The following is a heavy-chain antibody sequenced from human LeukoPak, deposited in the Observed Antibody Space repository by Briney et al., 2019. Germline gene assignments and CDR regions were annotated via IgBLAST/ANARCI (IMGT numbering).Heavy chain of an antibody. D-gene: IGHD3-16*01. CDR2: ISGSGGST. V-gene: IGHV3-23*01. CDR3: ARNQQLGGHSYYYYGMDV. J-gene: IGHJ6*02. CDR1: GFTFSSYA. Sequence: GGSLRLSCAASGFTFSSYAMSWVRQTPGKGLEWVSAISGSGGSTYYADSVKGRFTISRDNFKNTLFLQMNSLRADDTAIYYCARNQQLGGHSYYYYGMDVWGQGTTVTVSS.